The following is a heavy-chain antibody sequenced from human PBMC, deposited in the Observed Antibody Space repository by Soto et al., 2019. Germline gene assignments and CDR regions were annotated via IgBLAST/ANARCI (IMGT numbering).Heavy chain of an antibody. V-gene: IGHV3-74*01. CDR2: IQSDGSSP. CDR3: ARPNFWTCGMEV. Sequence: PGGSLRLSCVASGFTFNYYWMHWVRQAPGKGLVWVSRIQSDGSSPDYVDSVKGRFTISRDNAKNTLYLQMNSLRAEDTAVYYCARPNFWTCGMEVWGQGTTVTVSS. CDR1: GFTFNYYW. J-gene: IGHJ6*01. D-gene: IGHD3-3*01.